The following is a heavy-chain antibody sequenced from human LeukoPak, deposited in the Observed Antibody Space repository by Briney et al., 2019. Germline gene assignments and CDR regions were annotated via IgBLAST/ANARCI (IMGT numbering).Heavy chain of an antibody. V-gene: IGHV4-4*07. CDR1: GGSISTSY. CDR3: ATGRTWLDP. J-gene: IGHJ5*02. Sequence: SETLSLTCTVSGGSISTSYWNWIRQPAGKGLEWIGRIDTSGTTNYNPSLRSRVTMSVDTSKNQFSLNLRSVTAADTAVYYCATGRTWLDPWGQGTLVTVSS. D-gene: IGHD1-14*01. CDR2: IDTSGTT.